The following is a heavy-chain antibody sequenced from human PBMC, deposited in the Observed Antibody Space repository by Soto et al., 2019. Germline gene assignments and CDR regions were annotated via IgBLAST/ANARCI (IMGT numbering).Heavy chain of an antibody. V-gene: IGHV4-39*01. CDR1: GGSISSSSYY. J-gene: IGHJ5*02. CDR2: IYYSGST. Sequence: PSETLSLTCTVSGGSISSSSYYWGWIRQPPGKGLEWIGSIYYSGSTYYNPSLKSRVTISVDTSKNQFSLKLSSVTAADTAVYYCARHRLERWFDPWGQGTLVTVSS. CDR3: ARHRLERWFDP. D-gene: IGHD1-1*01.